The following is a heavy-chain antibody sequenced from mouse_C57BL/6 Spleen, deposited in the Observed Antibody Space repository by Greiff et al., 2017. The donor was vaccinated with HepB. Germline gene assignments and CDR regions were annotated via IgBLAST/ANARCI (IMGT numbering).Heavy chain of an antibody. CDR2: ISSGSSTI. Sequence: VQLKESGGGLVKPGGSLKLSCAASGFTFSDYGMHWVRQAPEKGLEWVAYISSGSSTIYYADTVKGRFTISRDNAKNTLFLQMTSLRSEETARFYCARQIYYDYGGVAYWGQGTLVTVSA. J-gene: IGHJ3*01. CDR1: GFTFSDYG. V-gene: IGHV5-17*01. CDR3: ARQIYYDYGGVAY. D-gene: IGHD2-4*01.